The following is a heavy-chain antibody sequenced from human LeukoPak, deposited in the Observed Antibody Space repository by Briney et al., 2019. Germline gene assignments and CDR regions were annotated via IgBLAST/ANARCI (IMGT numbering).Heavy chain of an antibody. Sequence: SQTLSLTCTVSGGSINSGSYYWRWIRQPAGKGLEWIVRIYTSGSTNYNPSLKSRVTISVDTSKNQFSLKLSSVTAADTAVYYCARDGMRGYSYGLEIDYWGQGTLVTVSS. CDR3: ARDGMRGYSYGLEIDY. CDR1: GGSINSGSYY. D-gene: IGHD5-18*01. J-gene: IGHJ4*02. V-gene: IGHV4-61*02. CDR2: IYTSGST.